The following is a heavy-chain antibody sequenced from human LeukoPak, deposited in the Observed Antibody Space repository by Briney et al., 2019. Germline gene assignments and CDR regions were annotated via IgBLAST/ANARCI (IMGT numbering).Heavy chain of an antibody. V-gene: IGHV3-23*01. D-gene: IGHD3-10*01. CDR1: GFTFSSYA. CDR2: ISGSGGST. CDR3: AKDRVLLWFGELLSTDGEGYSYYFDY. Sequence: GGSLRLSSAASGFTFSSYAMSWVRQAPGKGLEWVSAISGSGGSTYYADSVKGRFTISRDNSKNTLYLQMNSLRAEDTAVYYCAKDRVLLWFGELLSTDGEGYSYYFDYWGQGTLVTVSS. J-gene: IGHJ4*02.